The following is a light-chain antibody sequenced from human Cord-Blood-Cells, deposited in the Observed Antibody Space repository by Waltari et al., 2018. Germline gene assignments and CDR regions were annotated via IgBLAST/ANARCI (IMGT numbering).Light chain of an antibody. V-gene: IGKV1-39*01. CDR3: QQCYSTPWT. J-gene: IGKJ1*01. Sequence: DIQMTQTPYSLSASVGAGVTITCRASQSIRSYLNWYQQKPGKAPKLLIYAASSLQSGVPSRFSGSGSGTDFTLTISSLQPDDFATYYCQQCYSTPWTFGQGTKVEIK. CDR2: AAS. CDR1: QSIRSY.